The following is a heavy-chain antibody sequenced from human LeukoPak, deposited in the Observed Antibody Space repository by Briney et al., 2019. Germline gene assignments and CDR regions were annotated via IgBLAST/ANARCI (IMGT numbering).Heavy chain of an antibody. Sequence: GGSLRLSCAASGFTFSDYYMSWIRQAPGKGLEWVSYISSSGSTIYYADSVKGRFTISRDNAKNSLYLQMNSLRVEDTAVYYCAREPRIQSALHYYYYGMDVWGQGTTVTVSS. CDR1: GFTFSDYY. CDR2: ISSSGSTI. CDR3: AREPRIQSALHYYYYGMDV. J-gene: IGHJ6*02. D-gene: IGHD1-26*01. V-gene: IGHV3-11*01.